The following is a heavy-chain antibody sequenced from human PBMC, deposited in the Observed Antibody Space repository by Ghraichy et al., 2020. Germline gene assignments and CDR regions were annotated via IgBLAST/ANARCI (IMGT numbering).Heavy chain of an antibody. J-gene: IGHJ4*02. CDR2: INYDGTDI. V-gene: IGHV3-74*01. Sequence: GESLNISCAASGFTLSRYWMQWVRQAPVKGLVWVSRINYDGTDISYPDSVKGRFTISRDNAKNTVYLQMNSLRAEDTAVYYCVRDGAGTTPFDYWGQGALVTVSS. CDR3: VRDGAGTTPFDY. D-gene: IGHD1-7*01. CDR1: GFTLSRYW.